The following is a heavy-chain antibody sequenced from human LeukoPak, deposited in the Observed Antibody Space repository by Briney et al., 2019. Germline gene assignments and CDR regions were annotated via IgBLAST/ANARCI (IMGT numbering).Heavy chain of an antibody. CDR2: ISGASTFT. CDR3: ARVAYCSGDCYHYFEY. V-gene: IGHV3-11*06. J-gene: IGHJ4*02. Sequence: PGGSLRLSCAASGFTFRDYYMSWIRQAPGKGLEWVSYISGASTFTNYADPVKGRFAISRDNAKNTLYLQLNSLRAEDTAVYYCARVAYCSGDCYHYFEYWGQGTLVTVSS. CDR1: GFTFRDYY. D-gene: IGHD2-21*02.